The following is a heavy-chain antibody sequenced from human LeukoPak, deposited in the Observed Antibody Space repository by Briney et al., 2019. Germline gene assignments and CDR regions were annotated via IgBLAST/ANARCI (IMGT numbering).Heavy chain of an antibody. D-gene: IGHD6-19*01. CDR1: GGSISSYY. V-gene: IGHV4-59*01. J-gene: IGHJ5*02. CDR3: ARACSSGWSPPWFDP. CDR2: IYYSGST. Sequence: PSETLSLTCTVSGGSISSYYWSWIRQPPGKGLEWIGYIYYSGSTHYNPSLKSRVTISVDTSKNQFSLKLSSVTAADTAVYYCARACSSGWSPPWFDPWGQGTLVTVSS.